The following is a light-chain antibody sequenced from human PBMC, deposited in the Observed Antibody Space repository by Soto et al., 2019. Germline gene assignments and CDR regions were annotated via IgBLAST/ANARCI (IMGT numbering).Light chain of an antibody. Sequence: QSVLTQPRSLSGSPGQSVTISCTGTSSDVGGYDYVSWYQQHPGKVPKLMIFDVSKRPSGVPDRFSGSKSGNTASLTISGLQAEDGADYHCCSYAGSYILIFGGGTKLTVL. CDR2: DVS. V-gene: IGLV2-11*01. J-gene: IGLJ2*01. CDR1: SSDVGGYDY. CDR3: CSYAGSYILI.